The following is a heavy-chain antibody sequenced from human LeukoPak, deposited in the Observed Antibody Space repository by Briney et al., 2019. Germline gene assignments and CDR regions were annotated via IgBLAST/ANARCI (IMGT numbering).Heavy chain of an antibody. CDR1: GFMFSSNW. CDR3: AKAEGFFGGYYDH. D-gene: IGHD4-23*01. Sequence: PGGSLRLSCAASGFMFSSNWMSWVRLAPGKGLEWVANIKEDGTETYYVNSVKGRFTISRDNAKNSLYLQMNSLRAEDTALYYCAKAEGFFGGYYDHWGQGTPVTVSS. CDR2: IKEDGTET. J-gene: IGHJ4*02. V-gene: IGHV3-7*03.